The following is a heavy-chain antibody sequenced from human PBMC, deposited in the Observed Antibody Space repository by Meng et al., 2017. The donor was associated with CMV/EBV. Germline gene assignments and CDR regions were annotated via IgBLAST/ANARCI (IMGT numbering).Heavy chain of an antibody. CDR2: IYYSGGT. CDR1: ISSSSYY. CDR3: ASPPINYYDSSGYYFFDY. J-gene: IGHJ4*02. D-gene: IGHD3-22*01. V-gene: IGHV4-39*01. Sequence: ISSSSYYGGCVRQPPGKGLEWIGSIYYSGGTYSNPSLKSRVTISVDTSKNQFSLKLSSVTAADTAVYYCASPPINYYDSSGYYFFDYWGQGTLVTVSS.